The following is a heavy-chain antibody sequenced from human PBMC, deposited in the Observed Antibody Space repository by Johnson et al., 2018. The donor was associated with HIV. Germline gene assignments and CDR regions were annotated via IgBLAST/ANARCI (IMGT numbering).Heavy chain of an antibody. Sequence: VQLVESGGGVVRPGGSLRLSCAASGFTFDDYAMHWVRQAPGKGLEWVSGIRWNSGSIGYAASVKGRFTISRDNTKNSLHLQMNSLRGEDTALYYCARGFVRISMILVADAFHIWAQGTMVTVSS. CDR3: ARGFVRISMILVADAFHI. J-gene: IGHJ3*02. V-gene: IGHV3-9*01. CDR1: GFTFDDYA. D-gene: IGHD3-22*01. CDR2: IRWNSGSI.